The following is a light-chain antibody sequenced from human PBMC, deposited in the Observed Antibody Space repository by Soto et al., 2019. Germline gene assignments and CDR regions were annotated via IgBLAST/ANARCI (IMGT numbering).Light chain of an antibody. CDR3: RQANQLSL. V-gene: IGKV2-24*01. CDR1: QSLVHSDGNTY. CDR2: KVS. J-gene: IGKJ1*01. Sequence: EIVMTQPPLSSPVTLGQPASISCRSSQSLVHSDGNTYLNWLQQRPGQPPRLLIYKVSNRFSGESNRFTGSGAGTDFTLKISRVKHVNVVVYYCRQANQLSLFGLGTKVEMK.